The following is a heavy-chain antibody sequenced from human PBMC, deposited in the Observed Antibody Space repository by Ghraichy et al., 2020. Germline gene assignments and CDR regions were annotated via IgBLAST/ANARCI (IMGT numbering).Heavy chain of an antibody. V-gene: IGHV4-59*01. CDR3: ARGSNWNYLGHFQY. Sequence: SETLSLTCTVSGGSIRSYYWSWIRQPPGKGLEWIGYIYYSGRTDYYPSFKSRVTISIDTSKNQFSLKVRSVTAADTAVYYCARGSNWNYLGHFQYWGQGALVTVSS. D-gene: IGHD1-7*01. CDR2: IYYSGRT. J-gene: IGHJ1*01. CDR1: GGSIRSYY.